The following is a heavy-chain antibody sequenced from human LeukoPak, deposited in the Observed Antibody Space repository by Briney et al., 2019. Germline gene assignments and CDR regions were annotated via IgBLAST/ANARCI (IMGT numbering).Heavy chain of an antibody. Sequence: GGSLRLSCAASGFTFSDYYMSWIRQAPGKGLEWVSYISSSGSTMYYADSVKGRFTISRDSAKNSLYLQMNSLRAEDTAVYYCARGGSYTAIWYFDYWGQGTLVTVSS. CDR2: ISSSGSTM. J-gene: IGHJ4*02. V-gene: IGHV3-11*01. D-gene: IGHD5-18*01. CDR1: GFTFSDYY. CDR3: ARGGSYTAIWYFDY.